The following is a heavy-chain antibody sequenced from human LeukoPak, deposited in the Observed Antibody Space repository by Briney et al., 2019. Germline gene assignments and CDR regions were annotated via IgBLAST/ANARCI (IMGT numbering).Heavy chain of an antibody. D-gene: IGHD5-12*01. CDR3: ARHYEHFDY. V-gene: IGHV4-59*08. J-gene: IGHJ4*02. CDR1: GDSIRSYY. CDR2: IYYSGST. Sequence: SETLSLTCTVSGDSIRSYYWNWIRQPPGKGLEWIGYIYYSGSTYYNPSLKSRVTISVDTSKNQFSLKLSSVTAADTAVYYCARHYEHFDYWGQGTLVTVSS.